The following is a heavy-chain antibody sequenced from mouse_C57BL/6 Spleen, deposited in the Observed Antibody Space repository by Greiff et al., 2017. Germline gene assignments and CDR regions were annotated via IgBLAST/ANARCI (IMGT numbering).Heavy chain of an antibody. V-gene: IGHV1-80*01. CDR2: IYPGDGDT. J-gene: IGHJ4*01. CDR1: GYAFSSYW. D-gene: IGHD3-2*02. CDR3: ARDSSGPYYYAMDY. Sequence: VQRVESGAELVKPGASVKISCKASGYAFSSYWMNWVKQRPGKGLEWIGQIYPGDGDTNYNGKFKGKATLTADKSSSTAYMQLSSLTSEDSAVYFCARDSSGPYYYAMDYWGQGTSVTVSS.